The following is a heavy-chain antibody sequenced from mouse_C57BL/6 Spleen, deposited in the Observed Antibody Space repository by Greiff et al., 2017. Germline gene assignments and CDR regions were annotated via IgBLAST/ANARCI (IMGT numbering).Heavy chain of an antibody. Sequence: VQLQQSGPELVKPGASVKMSCTASGYTFTDYNMHWVKQSHGKSLEWIGYINPNNGGTSYNQKFKGKATLTVNKSSSTAYMEIRSLTSEDSAVYYCARSGVITTVPFAYWGQGTLVTVSA. V-gene: IGHV1-22*01. CDR1: GYTFTDYN. J-gene: IGHJ3*01. CDR2: INPNNGGT. D-gene: IGHD1-1*01. CDR3: ARSGVITTVPFAY.